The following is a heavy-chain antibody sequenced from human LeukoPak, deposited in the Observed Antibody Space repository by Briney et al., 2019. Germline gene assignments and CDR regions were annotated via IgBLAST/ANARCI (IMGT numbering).Heavy chain of an antibody. V-gene: IGHV1-46*01. J-gene: IGHJ5*02. CDR3: ARGHSSSWYDNWFDP. CDR2: INPSGGST. Sequence: ASVKVSCKASGYTFTSYYMHWVRQAPGQGLEWMGIINPSGGSTSYAQKFQGRVTMTRDMSTSTVYMELSSLRSEDTAVYYCARGHSSSWYDNWFDPWGQGTLVTVSS. D-gene: IGHD6-13*01. CDR1: GYTFTSYY.